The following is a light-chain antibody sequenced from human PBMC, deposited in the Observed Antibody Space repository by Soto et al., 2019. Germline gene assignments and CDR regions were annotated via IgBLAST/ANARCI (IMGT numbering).Light chain of an antibody. CDR3: QQYGSSPWT. V-gene: IGKV3-20*01. Sequence: EIVLTQSPGTLSLSPGERATLSCRASQSVSSNYLAWYQQKPGQAPRPLIYGASSRATGIPDRFSGSGAGTDFTLTISRLEPEDFAVYYCQQYGSSPWTFVQGT. CDR1: QSVSSNY. J-gene: IGKJ1*01. CDR2: GAS.